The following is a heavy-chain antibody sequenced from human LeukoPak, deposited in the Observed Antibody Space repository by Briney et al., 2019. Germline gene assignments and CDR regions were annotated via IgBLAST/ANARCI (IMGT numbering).Heavy chain of an antibody. CDR3: ARDRSAMVYYYDSSGYSITNFDY. Sequence: GGSLRLSCAASGFTFSSYWMSWVRQAPGKGLEWVANIKQDGSEKYYVDSVKGRFTISRDNAKNSLYLQMNSLRAEDTAVYYCARDRSAMVYYYDSSGYSITNFDYWGQGTLVTVSS. CDR2: IKQDGSEK. D-gene: IGHD3-22*01. CDR1: GFTFSSYW. J-gene: IGHJ4*02. V-gene: IGHV3-7*05.